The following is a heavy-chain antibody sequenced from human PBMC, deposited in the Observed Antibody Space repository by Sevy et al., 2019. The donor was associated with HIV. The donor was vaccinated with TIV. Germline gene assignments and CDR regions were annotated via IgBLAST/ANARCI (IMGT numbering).Heavy chain of an antibody. Sequence: GGSLRLSCAASGFTFSSYAMHWVRQAPGKGLEWVAVISYDGSNKYYADSVKGRFTISRDNSKNTLYLQMNSLRAEDTAVYYCARDSGYCSSTSCDHVPDYWGQGTLVTVSS. J-gene: IGHJ4*02. V-gene: IGHV3-30*04. D-gene: IGHD2-2*01. CDR3: ARDSGYCSSTSCDHVPDY. CDR1: GFTFSSYA. CDR2: ISYDGSNK.